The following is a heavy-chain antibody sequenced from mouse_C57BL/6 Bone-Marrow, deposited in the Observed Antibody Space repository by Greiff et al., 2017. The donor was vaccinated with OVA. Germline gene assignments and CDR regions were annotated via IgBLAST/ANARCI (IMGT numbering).Heavy chain of an antibody. D-gene: IGHD2-13*01. V-gene: IGHV1-19*01. CDR3: ARGGEGYFDD. CDR2: INPYNGGT. Sequence: VQLQQSGPVLVKPGASVKMSCKASGYTFTDYYMNWVKQSHGKSLEWIGVINPYNGGTSYNQKFKGKATLTVDKSSSTAYMELNSLTSEDSAVYYCARGGEGYFDDWGKGTTLTVSS. J-gene: IGHJ2*01. CDR1: GYTFTDYY.